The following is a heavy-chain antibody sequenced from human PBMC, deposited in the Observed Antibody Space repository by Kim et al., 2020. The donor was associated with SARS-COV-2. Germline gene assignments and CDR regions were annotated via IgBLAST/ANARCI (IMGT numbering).Heavy chain of an antibody. D-gene: IGHD4-17*01. V-gene: IGHV1-69*04. CDR3: ARDFLSSRDYGDYYYGMDV. J-gene: IGHJ6*02. CDR1: GGTFSSYA. Sequence: SVKVSCKASGGTFSSYAISWVRQAPGQGLEWMGRIIPILGIANYAQKFQGRVTITADKSTSTAYMELSSLRSEDTAVYYCARDFLSSRDYGDYYYGMDVWGQGTTVTVSS. CDR2: IIPILGIA.